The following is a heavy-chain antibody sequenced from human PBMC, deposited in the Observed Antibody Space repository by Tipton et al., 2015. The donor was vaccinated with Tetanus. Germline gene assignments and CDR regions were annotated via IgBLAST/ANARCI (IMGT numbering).Heavy chain of an antibody. D-gene: IGHD3-10*01. J-gene: IGHJ5*02. Sequence: TLSLTCSVSGGSISSSDHYWGWIRQHPGKGLEWIGYIHYSGNTSYKPSLKSRVTISVDTSKKQFSLKMTSVTAADTAVYFCARASDTILRGVMIRGTGWFDPWGQGTLVTVSS. V-gene: IGHV4-31*03. CDR2: IHYSGNT. CDR3: ARASDTILRGVMIRGTGWFDP. CDR1: GGSISSSDHY.